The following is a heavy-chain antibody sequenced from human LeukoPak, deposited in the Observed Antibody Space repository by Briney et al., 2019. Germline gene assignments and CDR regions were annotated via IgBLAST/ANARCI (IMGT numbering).Heavy chain of an antibody. V-gene: IGHV3-21*01. Sequence: GESLRLSCAASGFTFSSYSMNWFRQAPGKGLEWVSSISSSSSYIYYADSVKGRFTISRDNAKNSLYLQMNSLRAEDTAVYYCARVLGDYARWFDPWGQGTLVTVSS. J-gene: IGHJ5*02. CDR1: GFTFSSYS. CDR2: ISSSSSYI. CDR3: ARVLGDYARWFDP. D-gene: IGHD4-17*01.